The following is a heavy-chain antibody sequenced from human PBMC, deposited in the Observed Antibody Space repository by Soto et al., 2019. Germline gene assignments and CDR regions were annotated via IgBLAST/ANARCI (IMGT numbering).Heavy chain of an antibody. CDR2: IFSSGST. Sequence: PSETLSLTCTVSGDSISRFYWTWIRQPPGKGLEWVGYIFSSGSTNYNPSLKSRVTISVDTSENQFSLKLTSVTAADTAVYYCARVGYCSSTPCWPIGYFEYWGQGTLVTVS. D-gene: IGHD2-2*01. V-gene: IGHV4-59*01. J-gene: IGHJ4*02. CDR1: GDSISRFY. CDR3: ARVGYCSSTPCWPIGYFEY.